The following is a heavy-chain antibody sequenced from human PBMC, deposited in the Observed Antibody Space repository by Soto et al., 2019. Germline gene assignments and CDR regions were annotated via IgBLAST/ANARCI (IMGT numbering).Heavy chain of an antibody. CDR2: IYYSGST. Sequence: PSETLSLTCTVSGGSISSYYWIWIRQPPGKGLEWIGYIYYSGSTNYNPSLKSRVTISVDTSKNQFSLKLSSVTAADTAVYYCAKYYDFWSGYFSNNWFDPWGQGTLVTVSS. V-gene: IGHV4-59*08. D-gene: IGHD3-3*01. J-gene: IGHJ5*02. CDR1: GGSISSYY. CDR3: AKYYDFWSGYFSNNWFDP.